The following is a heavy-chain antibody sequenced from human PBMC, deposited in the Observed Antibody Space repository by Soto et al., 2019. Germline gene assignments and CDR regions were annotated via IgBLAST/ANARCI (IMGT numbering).Heavy chain of an antibody. J-gene: IGHJ3*02. Sequence: QVQLVQSGAEVKKPGSSVKVPCKASGGTFSSYAISWVRQAPGQGLEWMGGIIPIFGTANYAQKFQGRVTITADESTSTAYMELSSLRSEDTAVYYCARARTDYYDSSGYYGAFDIWGQGTMVTVSS. CDR1: GGTFSSYA. V-gene: IGHV1-69*01. CDR3: ARARTDYYDSSGYYGAFDI. D-gene: IGHD3-22*01. CDR2: IIPIFGTA.